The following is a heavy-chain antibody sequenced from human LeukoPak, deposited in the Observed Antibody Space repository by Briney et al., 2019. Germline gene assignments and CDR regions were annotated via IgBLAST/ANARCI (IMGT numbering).Heavy chain of an antibody. V-gene: IGHV3-43*02. D-gene: IGHD3-3*01. Sequence: GGSLRLSCAAAGFTFDDYAMHWVRQAPGKGLEWVSLISGDGGSTYYADSVKGRFTISRDNSKNSLYLQMNSLRTEDTALYYCAKDYKPYYDFWSGHSANWFDPWGQGTLVTVSS. CDR2: ISGDGGST. J-gene: IGHJ5*02. CDR3: AKDYKPYYDFWSGHSANWFDP. CDR1: GFTFDDYA.